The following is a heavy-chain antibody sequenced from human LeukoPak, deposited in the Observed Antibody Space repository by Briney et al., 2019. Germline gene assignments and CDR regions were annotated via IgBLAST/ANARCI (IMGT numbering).Heavy chain of an antibody. V-gene: IGHV1-69*04. Sequence: EASVKVSCKASGGTFSSYAISWVRQAPGQELEWMGRIIPILGIANYAQKFQGRVTITADKSTSTAYMELSSLRSEDTAVYYCARDIIHGDYDLFDYWGQGTLVTVSS. J-gene: IGHJ4*02. D-gene: IGHD4-17*01. CDR1: GGTFSSYA. CDR2: IIPILGIA. CDR3: ARDIIHGDYDLFDY.